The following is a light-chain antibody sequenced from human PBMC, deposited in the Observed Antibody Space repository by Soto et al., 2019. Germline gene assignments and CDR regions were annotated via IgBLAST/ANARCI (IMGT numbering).Light chain of an antibody. CDR3: SSYAGRNIVV. CDR2: EVS. V-gene: IGLV2-8*01. J-gene: IGLJ2*01. CDR1: SSDVGGYNY. Sequence: QSALTQPPSASGSPGQSVTISCTGTSSDVGGYNYVSWYQQYPGKAPKLMIYEVSKRPSGVPDRFSGSKSGNTASLTVSGLQAEDEADYYCSSYAGRNIVVFGGGTQLTVL.